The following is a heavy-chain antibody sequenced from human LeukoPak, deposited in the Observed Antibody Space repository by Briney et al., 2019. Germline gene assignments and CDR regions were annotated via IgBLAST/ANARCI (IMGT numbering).Heavy chain of an antibody. V-gene: IGHV1-24*01. J-gene: IGHJ4*02. CDR2: FDPEDGET. CDR3: ATEGAATAFGFDY. CDR1: GYTLTELS. Sequence: GASVKVSCKVSGYTLTELSTHWVRQAPGKGLEWMGGFDPEDGETIYAQKFQGRVTVTEDTSTDTAYMELSSLRSEDTAVYYCATEGAATAFGFDYWGQGTLVTVSS. D-gene: IGHD2/OR15-2a*01.